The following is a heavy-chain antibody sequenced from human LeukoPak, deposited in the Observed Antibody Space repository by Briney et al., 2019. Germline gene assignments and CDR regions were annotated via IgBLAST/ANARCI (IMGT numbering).Heavy chain of an antibody. J-gene: IGHJ4*02. D-gene: IGHD2/OR15-2a*01. CDR3: ANPDYDSSTYVGDY. CDR2: INRDGSEH. V-gene: IGHV3-7*01. CDR1: GFTFTSRW. Sequence: GGSLRLSCAASGFTFTSRWMSWVRQAPGKGLEWVAYINRDGSEHDYVASVKGRFTLSRDNSKNTLYLQMNSLRAEDTAVYYCANPDYDSSTYVGDYWGQGTLVTVSS.